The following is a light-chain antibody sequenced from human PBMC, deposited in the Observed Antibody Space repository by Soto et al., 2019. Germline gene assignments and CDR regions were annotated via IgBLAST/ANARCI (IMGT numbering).Light chain of an antibody. Sequence: QSVLTQPASVSGSPGQSSTISGTGTNSVVGNYNHVSWYQQHPGKAPKLMIYEVSKRPSGVSNRFSGSKSANTASLTISGLQAEDEAVYYCCSFARSSTWIFGGGTKVTVL. V-gene: IGLV2-23*02. J-gene: IGLJ2*01. CDR2: EVS. CDR1: NSVVGNYNH. CDR3: CSFARSSTWI.